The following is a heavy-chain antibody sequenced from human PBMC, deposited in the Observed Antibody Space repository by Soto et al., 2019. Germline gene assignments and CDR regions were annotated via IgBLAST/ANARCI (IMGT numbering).Heavy chain of an antibody. CDR2: INAGNGDT. CDR1: GYTFTRYA. V-gene: IGHV1-3*01. D-gene: IGHD2-8*01. J-gene: IGHJ4*02. CDR3: ARRAYDGPGCYDF. Sequence: QVQLVQSGAEVKKPGASVKVSCEASGYTFTRYAINWVRQAPGHRLEWMGWINAGNGDTRYSQKFQGRFTITSDTSASTAYMDLSSLTSEDMAVYYCARRAYDGPGCYDFWGQGTLVTVSS.